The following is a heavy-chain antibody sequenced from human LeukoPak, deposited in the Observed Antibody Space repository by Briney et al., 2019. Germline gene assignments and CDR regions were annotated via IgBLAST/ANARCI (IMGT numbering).Heavy chain of an antibody. D-gene: IGHD6-13*01. Sequence: ETLSLTCTVSGGSISSYYWSWIRQPPGKGLEWIGYIYYSGSTNYNPSLKSRVTISVDTSKNQFSLKLSSVTAADTAVYYCARRIAAAGTGWFDPWGQGTLVTVSS. CDR2: IYYSGST. V-gene: IGHV4-59*08. J-gene: IGHJ5*02. CDR3: ARRIAAAGTGWFDP. CDR1: GGSISSYY.